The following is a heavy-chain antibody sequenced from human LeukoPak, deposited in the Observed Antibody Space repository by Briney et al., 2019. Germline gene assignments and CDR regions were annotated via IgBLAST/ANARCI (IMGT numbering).Heavy chain of an antibody. CDR2: IWYDGSNK. J-gene: IGHJ6*03. Sequence: GGSLRLSCAASGFTFSNAWMSWVRQAPGKGLEWVAVIWYDGSNKYYADSVKGRFTISRDNSKNTLYLQMNSLRAEDTAVYYCARSTVDYYDSSGPGYYYYMDVWGKGTTVTVSS. CDR3: ARSTVDYYDSSGPGYYYYMDV. D-gene: IGHD3-22*01. CDR1: GFTFSNAW. V-gene: IGHV3-33*08.